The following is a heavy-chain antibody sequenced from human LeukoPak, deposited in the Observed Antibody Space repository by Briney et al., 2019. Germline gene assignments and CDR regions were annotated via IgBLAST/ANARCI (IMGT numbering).Heavy chain of an antibody. D-gene: IGHD3-22*01. CDR3: AKDRKRFGLYVDSSGYQSEFDY. J-gene: IGHJ4*02. V-gene: IGHV3-30*02. Sequence: GGSLRLSCAASGFSFSGYGMHWVRQGPGKGLEWVAFIRSDGSNKYYADSVKGRFTVSRDNSKKTLYLQMNSLRGEGTAVYYCAKDRKRFGLYVDSSGYQSEFDYWGEGTLVTVSS. CDR2: IRSDGSNK. CDR1: GFSFSGYG.